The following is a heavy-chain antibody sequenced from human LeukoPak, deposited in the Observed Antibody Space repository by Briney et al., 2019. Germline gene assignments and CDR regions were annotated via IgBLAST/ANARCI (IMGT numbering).Heavy chain of an antibody. Sequence: GGSLRLSCEASGFTFSSYAMHWVRQAPGKGLEWVAVISYDGSNKYYADSVEGRFTISRDNPKNTLYLQMNSLRAEDTAVYYCARAQPPSSSWYSNFDYWGQGTLVTVSS. V-gene: IGHV3-30-3*01. CDR3: ARAQPPSSSWYSNFDY. CDR1: GFTFSSYA. J-gene: IGHJ4*02. CDR2: ISYDGSNK. D-gene: IGHD6-13*01.